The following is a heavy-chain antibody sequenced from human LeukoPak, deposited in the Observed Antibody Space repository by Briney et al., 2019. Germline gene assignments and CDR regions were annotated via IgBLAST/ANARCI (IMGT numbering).Heavy chain of an antibody. CDR1: GYTFTSYG. D-gene: IGHD4-17*01. V-gene: IGHV1-18*01. J-gene: IGHJ4*02. CDR2: ISAYNGNT. CDR3: ARTRGGAESGEVVDY. Sequence: EASVKVSCKASGYTFTSYGISWVRQAPGQGLEWMGWISAYNGNTNYAQKLQGRVTMTTDTSTSTAYMELRSLRSDDTAVYYCARTRGGAESGEVVDYWGQGTLVTVSS.